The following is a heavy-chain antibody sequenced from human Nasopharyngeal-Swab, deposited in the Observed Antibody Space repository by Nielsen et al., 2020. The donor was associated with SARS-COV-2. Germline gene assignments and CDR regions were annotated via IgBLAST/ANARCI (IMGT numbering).Heavy chain of an antibody. CDR1: GFTFSSYG. J-gene: IGHJ3*01. Sequence: GESLKISCAASGFTFSSYGMHWVRQAPGKGLEWVAVISYDGSNKYYADSVKGRFTISRDNSKNTLYLQMNSLRAEDTAVYYCAIGDGYDFWAVFEAWGQGTMVTVSS. CDR2: ISYDGSNK. V-gene: IGHV3-30*03. CDR3: AIGDGYDFWAVFEA. D-gene: IGHD3-3*01.